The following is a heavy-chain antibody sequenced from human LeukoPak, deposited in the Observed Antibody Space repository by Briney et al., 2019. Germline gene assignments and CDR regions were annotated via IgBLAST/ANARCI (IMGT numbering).Heavy chain of an antibody. CDR3: ARGISGGSTVTYFFDY. D-gene: IGHD4-11*01. J-gene: IGHJ4*02. CDR1: GYTFTSYY. Sequence: GASVKVSCKASGYTFTSYYIHWMRQAPGQGLEWMGIINPGSGTTTYAQKFQGRVTMTRDTSTSTVYVELSSLRSEDTALCYCARGISGGSTVTYFFDYWGQGTLVTVSS. CDR2: INPGSGTT. V-gene: IGHV1-46*01.